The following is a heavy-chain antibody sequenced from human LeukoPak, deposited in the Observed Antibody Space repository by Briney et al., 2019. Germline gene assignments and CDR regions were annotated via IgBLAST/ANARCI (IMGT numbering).Heavy chain of an antibody. J-gene: IGHJ5*02. V-gene: IGHV3-23*01. Sequence: GGSLRLSCTASGFSFSSYSMSWVRQPPGKGLEWISAINDDVTYYRYSVKGRFTVSRDNSRNTLYLQLNSLRAEDTAVYYCAKEHDLWHEEGNWFDPWGQGTLVTVSS. CDR1: GFSFSSYS. CDR3: AKEHDLWHEEGNWFDP. D-gene: IGHD3-3*01. CDR2: INDDVT.